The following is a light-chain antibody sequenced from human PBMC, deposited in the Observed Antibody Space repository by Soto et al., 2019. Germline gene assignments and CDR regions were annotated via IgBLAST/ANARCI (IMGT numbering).Light chain of an antibody. CDR1: QSISGN. CDR2: GAS. Sequence: EIVMTQSPATLSVSPGEIATLSCRASQSISGNLAWYQQKPGQAPRVIIYGASSRATGIPDRFSGSGSGTDFTLTISRLEPEDFAVYYCQQYGSSPLTLRGGTKVDIK. CDR3: QQYGSSPLT. V-gene: IGKV3-20*01. J-gene: IGKJ4*01.